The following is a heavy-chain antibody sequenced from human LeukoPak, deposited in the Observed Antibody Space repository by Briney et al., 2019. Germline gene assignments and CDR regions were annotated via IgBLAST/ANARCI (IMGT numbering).Heavy chain of an antibody. CDR1: GFTFSGSA. Sequence: GGPLKLSCAASGFTFSGSAVHWVRQSSGKGLEWVGHIDKKDNLYATAYAESVKGRFTISGDDSKDTAFLHMDSLKTEDTALYYCTRDRGTYNWFDPWGQGTLVTVSS. CDR3: TRDRGTYNWFDP. V-gene: IGHV3-73*01. D-gene: IGHD2-15*01. J-gene: IGHJ5*02. CDR2: IDKKDNLYAT.